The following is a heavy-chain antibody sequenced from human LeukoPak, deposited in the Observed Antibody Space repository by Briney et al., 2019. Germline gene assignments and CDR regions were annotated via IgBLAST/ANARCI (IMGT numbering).Heavy chain of an antibody. D-gene: IGHD5-12*01. CDR2: INSDGTST. Sequence: GGSLRLSCAASGFTFSSYWMHWVRQAPGKGLVWVSRINSDGTSTGYADSVKGRFTISRDNAKNTLYLQMNSLRAEDTAVYYCAEASGSGYDYGKYYLDYWGQGTLVTVSS. CDR1: GFTFSSYW. J-gene: IGHJ4*02. V-gene: IGHV3-74*01. CDR3: AEASGSGYDYGKYYLDY.